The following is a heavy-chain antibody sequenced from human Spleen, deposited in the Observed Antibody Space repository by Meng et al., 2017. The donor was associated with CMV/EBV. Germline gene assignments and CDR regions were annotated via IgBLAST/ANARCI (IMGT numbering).Heavy chain of an antibody. CDR1: GFTFSSYA. D-gene: IGHD1-14*01. V-gene: IGHV3-23*03. Sequence: GGSLRLSCAASGFTFSSYAMSWVRQAPGKGLEWVSVIYSGGSSTYYADSVKGRFTISRDNSKNTLYLQMNSLRAEDTAVYYCARDSPPGLFDYWGQGALVTVSS. CDR3: ARDSPPGLFDY. J-gene: IGHJ4*02. CDR2: IYSGGSST.